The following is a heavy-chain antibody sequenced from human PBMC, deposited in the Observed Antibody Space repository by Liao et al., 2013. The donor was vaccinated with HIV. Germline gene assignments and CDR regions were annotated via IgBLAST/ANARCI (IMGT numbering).Heavy chain of an antibody. Sequence: QLQLQESGPGLVKPSETLSLTCTVSGGSISSNSYYYWSWIRQPAGKGLEWIGRIYTSGRTSYNPSLKSRVTMSVDTSKNQFSLKLSSVTAADTAVYYCARDPNWGGLNWFDPWGQGILVTVSS. CDR1: GGSISSNSYYY. V-gene: IGHV4-61*02. CDR3: ARDPNWGGLNWFDP. J-gene: IGHJ5*02. D-gene: IGHD7-27*01. CDR2: IYTSGRT.